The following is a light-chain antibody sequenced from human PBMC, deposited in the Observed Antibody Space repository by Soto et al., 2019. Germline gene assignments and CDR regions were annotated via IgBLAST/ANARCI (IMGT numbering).Light chain of an antibody. Sequence: EIVLTQSPATLSLSPGERATLSCRASQSVSSYLAWYQQKPGQAPRLLIYDASNRATGIPARFSGSGSGTDFTLPISSLEPEDFAVYYCQQRSNWPPLITFGQGTRLEIK. V-gene: IGKV3-11*01. CDR1: QSVSSY. CDR2: DAS. J-gene: IGKJ5*01. CDR3: QQRSNWPPLIT.